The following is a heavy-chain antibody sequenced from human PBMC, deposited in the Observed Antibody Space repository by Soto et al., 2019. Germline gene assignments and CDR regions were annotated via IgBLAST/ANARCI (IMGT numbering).Heavy chain of an antibody. J-gene: IGHJ4*02. Sequence: ASVKVSCKASGYTFTSYAMHWVRQAPGQRLEWMGWINAGNGNTKYSQKFQGRVTITRDTSASTAYMELSSLRSEDTAVYYCARGTDIAVAQGSYFDYWGQGTLVTVSS. V-gene: IGHV1-3*01. CDR3: ARGTDIAVAQGSYFDY. CDR1: GYTFTSYA. CDR2: INAGNGNT. D-gene: IGHD6-19*01.